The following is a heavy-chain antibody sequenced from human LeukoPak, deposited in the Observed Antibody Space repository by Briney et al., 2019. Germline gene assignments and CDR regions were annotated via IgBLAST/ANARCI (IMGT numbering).Heavy chain of an antibody. D-gene: IGHD6-13*01. J-gene: IGHJ5*02. Sequence: VASVKVSCKASGYTFTGYYMHWVRQAPGQGLEWMGWINPNSGGINYAQKFQGRVTMTRDTSISTAYMELSRLRSDDTAVYYCARYFARYSSNRANWFDPWGQGTLVTVSS. V-gene: IGHV1-2*02. CDR2: INPNSGGI. CDR3: ARYFARYSSNRANWFDP. CDR1: GYTFTGYY.